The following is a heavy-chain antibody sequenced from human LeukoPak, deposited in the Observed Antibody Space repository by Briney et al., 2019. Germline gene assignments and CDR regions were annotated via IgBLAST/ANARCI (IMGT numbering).Heavy chain of an antibody. Sequence: ASVKVSCKASGGTFSSYAISWVRQAPGQGLEWMGGIIPILGIANYAQKFQGRVTITADKSTSTAYMELSSLRSEDTAVYYCARGGERYYYDSSGYLFQHWGQGTLVTVSS. CDR1: GGTFSSYA. CDR3: ARGGERYYYDSSGYLFQH. CDR2: IIPILGIA. D-gene: IGHD3-22*01. V-gene: IGHV1-69*10. J-gene: IGHJ1*01.